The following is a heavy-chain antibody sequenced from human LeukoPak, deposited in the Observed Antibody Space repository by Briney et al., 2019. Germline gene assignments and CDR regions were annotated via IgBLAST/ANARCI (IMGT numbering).Heavy chain of an antibody. CDR1: GGTFSSYA. D-gene: IGHD2-21*02. V-gene: IGHV1-69*05. J-gene: IGHJ3*02. CDR2: IIPIFGTA. CDR3: ATPNHIVVVTASDDAFDI. Sequence: SVKVSCKASGGTFSSYAISWVRQAPGQGLEGMGRIIPIFGTANYAQKFQGRVTITTDESTSTAYMELSSLRSEDTAVYYCATPNHIVVVTASDDAFDIWGQGTMVTVSS.